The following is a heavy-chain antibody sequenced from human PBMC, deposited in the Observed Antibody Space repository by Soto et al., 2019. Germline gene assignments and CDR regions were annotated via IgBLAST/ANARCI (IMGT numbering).Heavy chain of an antibody. CDR3: ARDKGTTYYYGSGRYYMTGYYGMDV. D-gene: IGHD3-10*01. CDR1: GYTFTSYG. CDR2: ISAYNGNT. Sequence: ASVKVSCKASGYTFTSYGISWVRQAPGQGLEWMGWISAYNGNTNYAQKLQGRVTMTTDTSTSTAYMELRSLRSDDTAVYYCARDKGTTYYYGSGRYYMTGYYGMDVWGQGTTVTVSS. V-gene: IGHV1-18*04. J-gene: IGHJ6*02.